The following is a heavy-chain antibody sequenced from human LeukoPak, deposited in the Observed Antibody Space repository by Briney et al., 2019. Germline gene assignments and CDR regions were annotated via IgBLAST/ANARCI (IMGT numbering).Heavy chain of an antibody. Sequence: SETLSLTCAVYGGSFSGYYWSWIRQPPGKGLEWIGEINHSGSTNYNPSLKSRVTISVDTSKNQFSLKLSSVTAADTAVSYCARGPVFEYYFDYWGQGTLVTVSS. J-gene: IGHJ4*02. CDR1: GGSFSGYY. CDR3: ARGPVFEYYFDY. V-gene: IGHV4-34*01. CDR2: INHSGST. D-gene: IGHD3-9*01.